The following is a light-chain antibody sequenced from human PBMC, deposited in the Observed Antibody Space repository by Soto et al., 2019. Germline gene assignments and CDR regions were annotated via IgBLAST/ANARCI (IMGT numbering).Light chain of an antibody. J-gene: IGKJ1*01. CDR3: QQYENSPKT. CDR2: GTS. Sequence: VLTQSPGTLSLSPGERATLSCRASQSVGSNYLAWYQQKPGQAPRLLIYGTSSRATGIPDRFSGSGSGTDFTLTISRLEPEDFAIYYCQQYENSPKTFGQGTKVDI. CDR1: QSVGSNY. V-gene: IGKV3-20*01.